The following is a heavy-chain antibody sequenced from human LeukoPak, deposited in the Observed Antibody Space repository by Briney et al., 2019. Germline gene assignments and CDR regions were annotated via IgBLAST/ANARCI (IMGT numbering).Heavy chain of an antibody. CDR3: ARTSHESVLYWSDP. CDR1: GYXFTTYG. Sequence: ASVKVSCEASGYXFTTYGIGWVRQAPGQGHEWMGWISGYNGNTNYAQKFQGRVTMTTDTSTSTAYMELRSLRSDDTAVYYCARTSHESVLYWSDPWGQGTLVNVSS. D-gene: IGHD3-16*01. CDR2: ISGYNGNT. V-gene: IGHV1-18*01. J-gene: IGHJ5*02.